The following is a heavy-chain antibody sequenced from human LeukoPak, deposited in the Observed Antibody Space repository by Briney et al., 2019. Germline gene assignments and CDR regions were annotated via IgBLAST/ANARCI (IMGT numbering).Heavy chain of an antibody. V-gene: IGHV4-34*01. Sequence: SETLSLTYAVYGGSFSGYYWSWIRQPPGKGLEWIGEINHSGSTNYNPSLKSRVTISVDTSKNQFSLKLSSVTAADTAVYYCARVGYDSSGYFTAPDYWGQGTLVTVSS. D-gene: IGHD3-22*01. J-gene: IGHJ4*02. CDR3: ARVGYDSSGYFTAPDY. CDR2: INHSGST. CDR1: GGSFSGYY.